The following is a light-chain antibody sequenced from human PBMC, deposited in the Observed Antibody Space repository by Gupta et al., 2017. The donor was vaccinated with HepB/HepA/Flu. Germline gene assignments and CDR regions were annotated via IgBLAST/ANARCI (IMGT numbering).Light chain of an antibody. CDR2: GAS. CDR1: QSVSSTY. V-gene: IGKV3-20*01. Sequence: EIVLTPFPGTLSLSHGERATLSCRASQSVSSTYLAWYQRKPGQAPRLLIYGASTRATGVADRFSGSGSGTDFTLTISRLDPEDFAVYYCQQYASLPPTFGPGTKVEIE. CDR3: QQYASLPPT. J-gene: IGKJ3*01.